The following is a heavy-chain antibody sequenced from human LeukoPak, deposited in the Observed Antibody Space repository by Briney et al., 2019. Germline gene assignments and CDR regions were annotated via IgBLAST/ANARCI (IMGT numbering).Heavy chain of an antibody. CDR2: IDPSDSYT. D-gene: IGHD6-6*01. J-gene: IGHJ5*02. V-gene: IGHV5-10-1*01. CDR1: GYSFTTYW. CDR3: ARHASSSSWFDP. Sequence: GESLKISCKGSGYSFTTYWISWVRQMHGKVLEWMGRIDPSDSYTNYSPSFQGHVTISADKSISTAYLQWSSLKASDTAMYYCARHASSSSWFDPWGQGTLVTVSS.